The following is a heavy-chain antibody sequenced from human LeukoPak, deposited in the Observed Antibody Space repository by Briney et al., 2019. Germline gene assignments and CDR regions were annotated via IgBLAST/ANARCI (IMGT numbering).Heavy chain of an antibody. V-gene: IGHV3-23*01. D-gene: IGHD3-10*01. J-gene: IGHJ4*02. CDR1: GFTFSSYA. CDR2: ISGSGGST. Sequence: GGSLRLSCAASGFTFSSYAMSWVRQAPGKGLEWVSAISGSGGSTYYADSVKGRFTISRDNSKNTLYLQMNSLRAEDTAVYYCARDADVPELLWFGELLDYWGQGTLVTVSS. CDR3: ARDADVPELLWFGELLDY.